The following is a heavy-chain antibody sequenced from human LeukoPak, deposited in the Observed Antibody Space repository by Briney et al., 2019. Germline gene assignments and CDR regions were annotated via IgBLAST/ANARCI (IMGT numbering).Heavy chain of an antibody. CDR1: GFTFSSYS. CDR2: ISSSSSHI. V-gene: IGHV3-21*01. CDR3: ARGDFSLDDAFDI. Sequence: GSLRLSCAASGFTFSSYSMNWVRQAPGKGLEWVSSISSSSSHIYYADSVKGRFTISRDNAKNSLYLQMNSLRAEDTAVYYCARGDFSLDDAFDIWGQGTMVTVSS. D-gene: IGHD3-3*01. J-gene: IGHJ3*02.